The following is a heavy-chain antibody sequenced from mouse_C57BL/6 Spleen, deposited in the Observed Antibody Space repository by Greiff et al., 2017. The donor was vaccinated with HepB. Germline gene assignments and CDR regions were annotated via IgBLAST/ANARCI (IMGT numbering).Heavy chain of an antibody. CDR1: GFTFSSYT. D-gene: IGHD1-1*01. CDR2: ISGGGGNT. J-gene: IGHJ1*03. CDR3: ARHEGSSPFYWYFDV. V-gene: IGHV5-9*01. Sequence: DVKLVESGGGLVKPGGSLKLSCAASGFTFSSYTMSWVRQTPEKRLEWVATISGGGGNTYYPDSVKGRFTISRDNAKNTLYLQMSSLRSEDTALYYCARHEGSSPFYWYFDVWGTGTTVTVSS.